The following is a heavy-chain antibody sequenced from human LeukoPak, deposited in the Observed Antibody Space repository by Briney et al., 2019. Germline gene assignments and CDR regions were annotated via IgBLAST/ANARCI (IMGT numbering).Heavy chain of an antibody. CDR2: ISWNSGSI. J-gene: IGHJ4*02. CDR3: AKGVGSGWYVGILDY. Sequence: GGSLRLSCVASGFSFSDSWMSWVRQAPGKGLEWVSGISWNSGSIGYADSVKGRFTISRDNAKNSLYLQMNSLRAEDTALYYCAKGVGSGWYVGILDYWGQGTLVTVSS. CDR1: GFSFSDSW. V-gene: IGHV3-9*01. D-gene: IGHD6-19*01.